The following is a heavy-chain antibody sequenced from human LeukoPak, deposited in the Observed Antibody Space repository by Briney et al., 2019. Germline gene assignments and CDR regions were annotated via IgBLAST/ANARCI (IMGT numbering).Heavy chain of an antibody. CDR2: ISAYNGNT. CDR1: GYTFTSYG. D-gene: IGHD1-26*01. V-gene: IGHV1-18*01. J-gene: IGHJ5*02. CDR3: ARVSGSYMYGNWFDP. Sequence: ASVKVSCKASGYTFTSYGISWVRQAPGQGLEWMGWISAYNGNTNYAQKLQGRVTMTTDTSTSTAYMELRGLRSDDTAVYYCARVSGSYMYGNWFDPWGQGTLVTVSS.